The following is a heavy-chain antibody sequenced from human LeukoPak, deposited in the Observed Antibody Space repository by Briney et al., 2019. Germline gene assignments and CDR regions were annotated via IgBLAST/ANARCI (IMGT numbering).Heavy chain of an antibody. CDR2: FDPEDGET. J-gene: IGHJ4*02. CDR1: GYTLTELS. CDR3: ATLYGSGSYYPIYFDY. V-gene: IGHV1-24*01. D-gene: IGHD3-10*01. Sequence: ASVKVSCKVSGYTLTELSMHWVRQAPGKGLEWMGGFDPEDGETIYAQKFQGRVTMTEDTSTDTAYMELSSLRSEDTAVYYCATLYGSGSYYPIYFDYWGQGTLVTVSS.